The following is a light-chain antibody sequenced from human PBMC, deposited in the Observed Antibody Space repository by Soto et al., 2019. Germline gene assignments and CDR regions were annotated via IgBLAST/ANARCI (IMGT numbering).Light chain of an antibody. CDR1: QSVSSN. CDR3: QQYSNWPPET. V-gene: IGKV3-15*01. CDR2: GAS. Sequence: EIVMTQSPATLSVSPGERATLSCRASQSVSSNLAWYQQKPGQAPRPLIYGASTRATGIPARFSGSGSGTEFTLTISSLQSEDFAVYYCQQYSNWPPETFGQGTKVEIK. J-gene: IGKJ1*01.